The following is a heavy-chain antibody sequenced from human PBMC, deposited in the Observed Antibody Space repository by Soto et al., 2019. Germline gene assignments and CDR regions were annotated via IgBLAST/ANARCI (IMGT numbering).Heavy chain of an antibody. CDR1: GFTFSSYG. CDR3: AKMDIIKSIAAAGYGMDV. CDR2: ISYDGSNK. D-gene: IGHD6-6*01. Sequence: QVQLLESEGGVVQPGRSLRLSCAASGFTFSSYGMHWVCQAPGKGLEWVAVISYDGSNKYYADSVKGRFTISRDNSKNTLYLQMNSLRAEDTAVYYCAKMDIIKSIAAAGYGMDVWGQGTTVTVSS. V-gene: IGHV3-30*18. J-gene: IGHJ6*02.